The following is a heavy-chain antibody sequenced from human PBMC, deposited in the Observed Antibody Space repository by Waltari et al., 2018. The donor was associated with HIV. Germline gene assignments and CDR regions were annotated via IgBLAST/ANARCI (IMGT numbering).Heavy chain of an antibody. CDR3: ASHGDYYDRSGFYFDH. Sequence: HLQESGPRLAKPSETLSLTCRVSGGPVSTGTHYWRWIRQPPGKGLEWIGYISYSGSTNYNPSLKSRVTVSVDTSKNQVSLKLNSLTAADTAVYYCASHGDYYDRSGFYFDHWGQGTLVTVSS. CDR2: ISYSGST. D-gene: IGHD3-22*01. J-gene: IGHJ4*02. V-gene: IGHV4-61*01. CDR1: GGPVSTGTHY.